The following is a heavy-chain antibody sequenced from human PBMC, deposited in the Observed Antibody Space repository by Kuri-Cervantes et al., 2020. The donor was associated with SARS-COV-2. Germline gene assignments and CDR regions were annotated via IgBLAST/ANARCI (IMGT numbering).Heavy chain of an antibody. J-gene: IGHJ4*02. D-gene: IGHD2-21*01. CDR2: ISGSGGST. V-gene: IGHV3-23*01. Sequence: GGSLRLSCAASGFTFSSYAMSWVRQAQGKGLEWVSAISGSGGSTYYADSVKGRFTISRDNSQNTVYLRMTNLRSEDTAMYYCAKDHFGVHDFWGQGTLVTVSS. CDR1: GFTFSSYA. CDR3: AKDHFGVHDF.